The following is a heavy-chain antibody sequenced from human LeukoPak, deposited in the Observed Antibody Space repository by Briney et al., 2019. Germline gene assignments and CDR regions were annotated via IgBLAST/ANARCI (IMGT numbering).Heavy chain of an antibody. Sequence: SETLSLTCTVSGGSISSYYWSWTRQPPGKGLEWIGYIYYSGSTNYNPSLKSRVTISVDTSKNQFSLKLSSVTAADTAVYYCARDQGGYYYYYGMDVWGQGTTVIVSS. CDR2: IYYSGST. CDR3: ARDQGGYYYYYGMDV. V-gene: IGHV4-59*01. D-gene: IGHD2-15*01. CDR1: GGSISSYY. J-gene: IGHJ6*02.